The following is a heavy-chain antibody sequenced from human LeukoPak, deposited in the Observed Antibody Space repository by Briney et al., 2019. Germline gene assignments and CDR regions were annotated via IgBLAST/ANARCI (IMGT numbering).Heavy chain of an antibody. CDR3: ARDIRNWFDP. Sequence: ASVKVSCKASGYTFIRYDINWVRQAAGQGLEWMGWMDPNSGNAGYAQKFQGRVALTRDTSISTAYMELRSLRSEDTAVCYCARDIRNWFDPWGQGTLVTVSS. CDR1: GYTFIRYD. J-gene: IGHJ5*02. V-gene: IGHV1-8*03. CDR2: MDPNSGNA.